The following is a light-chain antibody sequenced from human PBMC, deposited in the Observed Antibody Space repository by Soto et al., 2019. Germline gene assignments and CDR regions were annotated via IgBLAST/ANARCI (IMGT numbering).Light chain of an antibody. CDR3: QQSYSTPFT. Sequence: DIQMTQSPSSLSASVGDRVTITCRSSQSISNYLNWYQQKPGKAPKLLIYAASRLQSGVPPTFSGSGSGTDFTLTISSLQPEDFATYYCQQSYSTPFTFGPGTKVDI. CDR2: AAS. J-gene: IGKJ3*01. CDR1: QSISNY. V-gene: IGKV1-39*01.